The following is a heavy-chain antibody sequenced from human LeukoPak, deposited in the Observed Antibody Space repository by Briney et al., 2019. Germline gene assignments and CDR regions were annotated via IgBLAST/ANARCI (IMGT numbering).Heavy chain of an antibody. CDR3: ARNQGASGSYSDYYFDY. J-gene: IGHJ4*02. CDR1: GFTFSSYA. D-gene: IGHD1-26*01. CDR2: ISYDGSNK. V-gene: IGHV3-30*04. Sequence: LSGGSLRLSCAASGFTFSSYAMHWVRQAPGKGLEWVAVISYDGSNKYYADSVKGRFTISRDNSKSTLYLQMNSLRAEDTAVYYCARNQGASGSYSDYYFDYWGQGTLVTVSS.